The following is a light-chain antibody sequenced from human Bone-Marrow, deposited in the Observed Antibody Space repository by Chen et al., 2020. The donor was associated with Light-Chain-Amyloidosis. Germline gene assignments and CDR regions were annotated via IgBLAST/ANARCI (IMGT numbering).Light chain of an antibody. CDR3: SSYTSSSTRV. CDR1: SSDIGDYNY. CDR2: DVS. Sequence: QFALTQPASVSGAPGQSITISRPGTSSDIGDYNYVSLYQLHPGKAPKLMIYDVSNRPSGVSDRFSGSKSGVTTSLTISGLQAEDEADYFCSSYTSSSTRVFGGGTKLTVL. V-gene: IGLV2-14*01. J-gene: IGLJ3*02.